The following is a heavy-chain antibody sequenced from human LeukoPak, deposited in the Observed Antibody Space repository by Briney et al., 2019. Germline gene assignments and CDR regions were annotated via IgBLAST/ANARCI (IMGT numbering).Heavy chain of an antibody. Sequence: GGSLRLSCVASGFTFSNYWMHWVRQVPGKGLVWVSRINLDGSTTTHADSVKGRFTISRDNAKNTLYLQMNSLRAEDTALYYCARDKTVSALRRDYMDVWGKGTTVTVSS. V-gene: IGHV3-74*01. J-gene: IGHJ6*03. CDR2: INLDGSTT. CDR1: GFTFSNYW. CDR3: ARDKTVSALRRDYMDV. D-gene: IGHD4-17*01.